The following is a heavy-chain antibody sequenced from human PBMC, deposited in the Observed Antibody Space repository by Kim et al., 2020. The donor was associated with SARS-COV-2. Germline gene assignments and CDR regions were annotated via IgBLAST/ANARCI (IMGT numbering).Heavy chain of an antibody. V-gene: IGHV3-7*03. J-gene: IGHJ4*02. CDR2: IKQDGSEK. CDR1: GFTFSSYW. D-gene: IGHD6-19*01. Sequence: GGSLRLSCAAYGFTFSSYWMSWVRQAPGKGREWVANIKQDGSEKYYLDSVKGRFTISRDNAKNSLYLQMNSLRAEDTAVYYCARDRKSSGWYAEYFDYWGQGTLVTVSS. CDR3: ARDRKSSGWYAEYFDY.